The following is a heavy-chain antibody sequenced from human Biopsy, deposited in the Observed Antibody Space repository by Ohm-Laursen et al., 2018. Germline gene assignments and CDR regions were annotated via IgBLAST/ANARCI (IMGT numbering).Heavy chain of an antibody. CDR1: GFTFSNYA. CDR2: ITGSGDSGGKT. D-gene: IGHD5-18*01. J-gene: IGHJ4*02. V-gene: IGHV3-23*01. CDR3: AKTLGDSYGSRYFDY. Sequence: SLRLSCTASGFTFSNYAMNWVRQAPGKGLEWVSAITGSGDSGGKTYYADSVKGRFSVSRDNSKSTLYLQMNSLRAEDTAVYYCAKTLGDSYGSRYFDYWGQGTLVTVSS.